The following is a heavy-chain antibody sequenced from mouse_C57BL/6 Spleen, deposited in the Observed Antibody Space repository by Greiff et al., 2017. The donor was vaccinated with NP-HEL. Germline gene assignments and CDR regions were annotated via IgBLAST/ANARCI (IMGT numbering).Heavy chain of an antibody. Sequence: QVQLQQPGAELVKPGASVKLSCKASGYTFTSYWMHWVKQRPGQGLEWIGTIHPNSGSTNYNEKFKSKATLTVDKSSSTAYMQLSSLTSEDSAVYYCARLTGIYAMDYWGQGTSVTVSS. CDR1: GYTFTSYW. V-gene: IGHV1-64*01. D-gene: IGHD4-1*01. CDR2: IHPNSGST. CDR3: ARLTGIYAMDY. J-gene: IGHJ4*01.